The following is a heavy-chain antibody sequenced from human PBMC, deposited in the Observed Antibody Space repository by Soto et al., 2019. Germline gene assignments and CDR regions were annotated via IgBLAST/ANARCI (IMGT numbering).Heavy chain of an antibody. Sequence: SETLSLTCTVSGGSISSSSYYWGWIRQPPGKGLEWIGSIYYSGSTYYNPSLKSRVTISVDTSKNQFSLKLSSVTAADTAVYYCARHRDDYIWGSYQSVEGYPFDIWGQGTMVTVSS. J-gene: IGHJ3*02. D-gene: IGHD3-16*02. CDR2: IYYSGST. CDR1: GGSISSSSYY. V-gene: IGHV4-39*01. CDR3: ARHRDDYIWGSYQSVEGYPFDI.